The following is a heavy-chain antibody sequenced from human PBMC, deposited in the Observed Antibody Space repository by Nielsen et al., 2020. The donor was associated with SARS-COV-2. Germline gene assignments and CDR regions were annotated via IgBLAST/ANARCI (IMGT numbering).Heavy chain of an antibody. Sequence: WIRQPPGKGLELVSSISSSSSYIYYADSVKGRFTISRDNAKNSLYLQMNSLRAEDTAVYYCARDGCSSTSCYGGDAFDIWGQGTMVTVSS. CDR2: ISSSSSYI. V-gene: IGHV3-21*01. J-gene: IGHJ3*02. D-gene: IGHD2-2*01. CDR3: ARDGCSSTSCYGGDAFDI.